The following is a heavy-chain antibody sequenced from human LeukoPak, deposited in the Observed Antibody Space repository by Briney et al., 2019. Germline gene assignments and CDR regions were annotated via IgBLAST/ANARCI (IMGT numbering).Heavy chain of an antibody. CDR1: GFTFSSYS. CDR3: ARAWSSSSSLDY. Sequence: GGSLRLSCAASGFTFSSYSMNWVRQAPGKGLEWVSSISSSSSYIYYADSVKGRFTISRDNAKNSLYLQMNSLRAEDTAVYYCARAWSSSSSLDYWGQGTLVTVSS. D-gene: IGHD6-13*01. V-gene: IGHV3-21*01. CDR2: ISSSSSYI. J-gene: IGHJ4*02.